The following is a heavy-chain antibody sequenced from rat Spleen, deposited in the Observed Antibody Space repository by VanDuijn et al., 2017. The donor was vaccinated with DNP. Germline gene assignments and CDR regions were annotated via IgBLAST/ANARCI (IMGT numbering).Heavy chain of an antibody. CDR2: ITYDGGST. V-gene: IGHV5-20*01. CDR1: GFTFSDYY. J-gene: IGHJ2*01. Sequence: EVQLLESGGGLVQPRRSLKLSCEASGFTFSDYYMTWVRQGPTRGLEWVAYITYDGGSTYYGDSVKGRFTISRDNAKSTLFLQMNSLRSEDMATYYCAIYFNRGDDWFAYWGQGVMVTVSS. CDR3: AIYFNRGDDWFAY. D-gene: IGHD1-1*01.